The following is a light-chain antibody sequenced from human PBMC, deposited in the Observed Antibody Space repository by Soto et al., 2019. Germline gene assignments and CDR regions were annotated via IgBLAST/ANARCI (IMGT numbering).Light chain of an antibody. CDR3: QTWDTGIQV. V-gene: IGLV4-69*01. CDR1: SGHNNDA. Sequence: QSVLTQSPSASASLGASVKLTCTVSSGHNNDAISWHQQQPEKGPRYLMKVNSDGSHRKGDGIPDRFSGSSSGAARYLTISRLQSEDEADYYCQTWDTGIQVFGGGTKLTVL. J-gene: IGLJ2*01. CDR2: VNSDGSH.